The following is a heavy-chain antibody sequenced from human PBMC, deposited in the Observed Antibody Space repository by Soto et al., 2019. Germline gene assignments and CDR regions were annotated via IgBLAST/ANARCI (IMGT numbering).Heavy chain of an antibody. D-gene: IGHD1-1*01. J-gene: IGHJ4*02. CDR3: ARTDNWHYFDY. Sequence: GGSLRLSCAASGFTFSDYYMSWIRQAPGKGLEWVSYISSSGSTIYYADPVKGRFTISRDNAKNSLYLQMNSLRAEDTAVYYCARTDNWHYFDYWGQGTLVTVSS. CDR1: GFTFSDYY. V-gene: IGHV3-11*01. CDR2: ISSSGSTI.